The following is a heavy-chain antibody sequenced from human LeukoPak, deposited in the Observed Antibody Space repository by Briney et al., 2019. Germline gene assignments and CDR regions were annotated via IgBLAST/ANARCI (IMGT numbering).Heavy chain of an antibody. CDR3: ARSRRSGLLLSLYIWFDP. J-gene: IGHJ5*02. V-gene: IGHV4-59*08. CDR1: GGSISSYY. D-gene: IGHD3-22*01. CDR2: IYYSGST. Sequence: PSETLSLTCTVSGGSISSYYWSWIRQPPGKGLEWIGYIYYSGSTNYNPSLKSRVTISVDTSKNQFSLKLSSVTAADTAVYYCARSRRSGLLLSLYIWFDPWGQGTLVTVSS.